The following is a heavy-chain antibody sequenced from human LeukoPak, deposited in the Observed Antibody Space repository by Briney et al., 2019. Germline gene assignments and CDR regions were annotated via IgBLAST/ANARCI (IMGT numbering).Heavy chain of an antibody. D-gene: IGHD2-15*01. CDR2: ISSSGSTI. CDR1: GFTLSSYE. V-gene: IGHV3-48*03. Sequence: GGSLRLSCAASGFTLSSYEMNWVRQAPGKGLEWVSYISSSGSTIYYADSVKGRFTISRDNAKNSLYLQMNSLRAEDTAVYYCAKNGDRGAYCSGGSCYPYYYYYMDVWGKGTTVTISS. J-gene: IGHJ6*03. CDR3: AKNGDRGAYCSGGSCYPYYYYYMDV.